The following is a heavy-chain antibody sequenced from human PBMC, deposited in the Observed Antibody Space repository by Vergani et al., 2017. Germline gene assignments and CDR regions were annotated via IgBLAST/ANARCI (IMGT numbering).Heavy chain of an antibody. CDR2: IYYSGST. CDR1: GGSISSSSYY. D-gene: IGHD5-24*01. V-gene: IGHV4-39*07. Sequence: QLQLPESGPGLVKPSETLSLTCTVSGGSISSSSYYWGWIRQPPGKGLEWIGSIYYSGSTYYNPSLKSRVTISVDTSKNQFSLKLSSVTAADTAVYYCARGADKDGYNKLAAFDIWGQGTMVTVSS. J-gene: IGHJ3*02. CDR3: ARGADKDGYNKLAAFDI.